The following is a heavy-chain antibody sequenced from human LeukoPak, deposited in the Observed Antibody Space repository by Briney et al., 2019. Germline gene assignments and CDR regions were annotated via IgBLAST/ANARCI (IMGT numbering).Heavy chain of an antibody. Sequence: ASVKVSCKASGYTFTSYGISWVRQAPGQGLEWMGWISAYNGNTNYAQKLQGRVIMTTDTSTSTAYMELRSLRSDDTAVYYCARGSMDIVATTLDYWGQGTLVTVSS. V-gene: IGHV1-18*01. CDR1: GYTFTSYG. D-gene: IGHD5-12*01. J-gene: IGHJ4*02. CDR3: ARGSMDIVATTLDY. CDR2: ISAYNGNT.